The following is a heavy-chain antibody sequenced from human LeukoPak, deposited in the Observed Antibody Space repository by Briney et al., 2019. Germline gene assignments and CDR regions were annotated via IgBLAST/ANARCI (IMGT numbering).Heavy chain of an antibody. J-gene: IGHJ4*02. CDR3: ARGRNNYGSGSYSLIY. Sequence: GASVKVSCKASGYTFTGYYMHWVRQAPGQGLEWMGWINPNSGGTNYAQKFQGRVTMTRDTSISTAYMELSRLRSDDTAVYYCARGRNNYGSGSYSLIYWGQGTLVTVSS. CDR1: GYTFTGYY. V-gene: IGHV1-2*02. D-gene: IGHD3-10*01. CDR2: INPNSGGT.